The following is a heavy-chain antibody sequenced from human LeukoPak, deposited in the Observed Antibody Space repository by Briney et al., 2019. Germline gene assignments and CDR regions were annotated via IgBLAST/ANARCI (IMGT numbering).Heavy chain of an antibody. CDR3: ARDVWGIGAADGVKNYHYCYMDV. J-gene: IGHJ6*03. CDR1: GGSISSGGYY. CDR2: IYYSET. Sequence: SETLSLTCTVSGGSISSGGYYWSWIRQSPGKGLEWIGNIYYSETNYNPSLKSRVIISADTSKNQFSLRLTSVTAADTAVYYCARDVWGIGAADGVKNYHYCYMDVWSKGTTVTVSS. V-gene: IGHV4-61*08. D-gene: IGHD6-13*01.